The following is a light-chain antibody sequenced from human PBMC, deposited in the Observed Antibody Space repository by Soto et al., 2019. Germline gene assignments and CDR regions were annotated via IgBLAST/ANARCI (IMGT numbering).Light chain of an antibody. CDR1: SSDVGGYNY. J-gene: IGLJ1*01. Sequence: QSVLTQPASVSGSPGQSITISCTGTSSDVGGYNYVSWYQQHPDKAPKLMIYDVTNRPSGVSNRFSGSKSGNTASLTISGLQAEDDSDYYCSSYTSSSTLGYVFGTGTKVTVL. CDR3: SSYTSSSTLGYV. V-gene: IGLV2-14*01. CDR2: DVT.